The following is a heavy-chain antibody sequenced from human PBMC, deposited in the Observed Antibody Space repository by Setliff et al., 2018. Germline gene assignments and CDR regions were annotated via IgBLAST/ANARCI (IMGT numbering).Heavy chain of an antibody. Sequence: GGSLRLSCAASGFTFSSYSMNWVRQAPGKGLEWVSYISSSSSTIYYADSVKGRFTISRDNAKNSLYLQMNSLRAEDTAVYYCARDLVKDIVVVVWYFDLWVRGTLVTVSS. V-gene: IGHV3-48*01. J-gene: IGHJ2*01. CDR1: GFTFSSYS. CDR3: ARDLVKDIVVVVWYFDL. CDR2: ISSSSSTI. D-gene: IGHD2-15*01.